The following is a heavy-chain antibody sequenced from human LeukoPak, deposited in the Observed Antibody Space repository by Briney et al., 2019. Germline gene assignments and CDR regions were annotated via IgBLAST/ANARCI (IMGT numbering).Heavy chain of an antibody. V-gene: IGHV5-51*01. CDR2: IFPSDSDT. D-gene: IGHD4-11*01. Sequence: GESLKISCKGSGFSFTSYWIAWVRQMPGKGLEWMGIIFPSDSDTRYSPSFQGQVTISADKSTSTAYLQRSSLKASDTAMYYCARQTTVAYGMDVWGQGSTLTVSS. CDR1: GFSFTSYW. J-gene: IGHJ6*02. CDR3: ARQTTVAYGMDV.